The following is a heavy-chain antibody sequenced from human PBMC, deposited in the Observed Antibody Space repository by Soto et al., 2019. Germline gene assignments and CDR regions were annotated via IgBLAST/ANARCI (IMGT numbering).Heavy chain of an antibody. CDR2: INAGNGNT. Sequence: QVQLVQSGAEVKKPGASVKVSCKASGYTFTSYAMHWVRQAPGQRLEWMGWINAGNGNTKYSQKFQGRVTITRDTSASTAYMELSSLRSEDTAVYYCARDRGSGRYPTWFDPWGQGTLVTVSS. D-gene: IGHD3-10*01. V-gene: IGHV1-3*01. CDR3: ARDRGSGRYPTWFDP. J-gene: IGHJ5*02. CDR1: GYTFTSYA.